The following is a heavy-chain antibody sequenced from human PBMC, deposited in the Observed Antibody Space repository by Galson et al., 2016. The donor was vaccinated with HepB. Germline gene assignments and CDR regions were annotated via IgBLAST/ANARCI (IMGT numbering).Heavy chain of an antibody. Sequence: SLRLSCAASGFAFSTYAMHWVRQAPGKGLEWVALIGHDGNKKSYVDSVRDRFTISRDKSRNILHLQMNSLRAEDTAGYDCARDVIAATDSGGAARYWGQGTLVTVSS. D-gene: IGHD6-13*01. CDR1: GFAFSTYA. J-gene: IGHJ4*02. CDR2: IGHDGNKK. V-gene: IGHV3-33*01. CDR3: ARDVIAATDSGGAARY.